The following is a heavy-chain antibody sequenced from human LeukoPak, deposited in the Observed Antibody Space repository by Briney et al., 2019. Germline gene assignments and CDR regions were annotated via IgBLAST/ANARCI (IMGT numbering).Heavy chain of an antibody. CDR3: ASIDYSTSY. V-gene: IGHV3-30*04. J-gene: IGHJ4*02. CDR1: GLTFSSYA. Sequence: GRSLRLSCAASGLTFSSYAMHWVRQAPGKGLEWVAVISYDGSNKYYADSVKGRFTISRDNSKNTLYLQMNSQRAEDTAVYYCASIDYSTSYWGQGTLVTVSS. CDR2: ISYDGSNK. D-gene: IGHD4-11*01.